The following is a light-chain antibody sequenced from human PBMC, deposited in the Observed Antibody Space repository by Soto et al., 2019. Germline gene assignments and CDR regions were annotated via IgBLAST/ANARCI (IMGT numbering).Light chain of an antibody. J-gene: IGKJ1*01. CDR1: QGIGND. V-gene: IGKV1-17*01. Sequence: DIQMTRSPSSLSASVGDRVTITCRASQGIGNDLGWYQQRPGKAPNRLIYAASTLQSGVPSRFSGSGSGTEFTLTISSLQPEDSTTYYCLQHNSYPRTFGQGTKVEIK. CDR3: LQHNSYPRT. CDR2: AAS.